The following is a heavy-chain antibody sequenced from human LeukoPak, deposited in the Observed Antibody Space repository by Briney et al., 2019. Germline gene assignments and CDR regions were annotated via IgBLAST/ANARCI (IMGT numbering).Heavy chain of an antibody. J-gene: IGHJ4*02. CDR1: GGSFSGYY. CDR3: AREVRWKGIDY. V-gene: IGHV4-34*01. Sequence: SETLSLTCAVYGGSFSGYYWSWIRQPPGKGLEWIGEINHSGSTNYNPSLKSRVTISVDTSKNQFSLKLSSVTAADTAVYYCAREVRWKGIDYWGQGTLVTVPS. CDR2: INHSGST. D-gene: IGHD6-13*01.